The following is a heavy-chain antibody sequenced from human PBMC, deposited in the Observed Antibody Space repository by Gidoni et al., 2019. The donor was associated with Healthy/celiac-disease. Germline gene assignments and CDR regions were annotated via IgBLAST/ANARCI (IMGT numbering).Heavy chain of an antibody. CDR1: GFTFSSYA. CDR2: ISGSGGST. V-gene: IGHV3-23*04. CDR3: AKALDCSSTSCYDFQH. Sequence: EVQLVESGGGLVQPGGSLRLSCAASGFTFSSYAISWVRQAPGKGLEWVSAISGSGGSTYYADSVKGRFTISRDNSKNTLYLQMNSLRAEDTAVYYCAKALDCSSTSCYDFQHWGQGTLVTVSS. D-gene: IGHD2-2*01. J-gene: IGHJ1*01.